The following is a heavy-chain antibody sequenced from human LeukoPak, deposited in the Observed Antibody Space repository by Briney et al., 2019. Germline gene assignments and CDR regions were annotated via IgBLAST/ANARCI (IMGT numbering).Heavy chain of an antibody. V-gene: IGHV6-1*01. J-gene: IGHJ5*02. CDR1: GDSVSSNSVT. D-gene: IGHD2-21*02. CDR3: ARRLTQCDCFDP. Sequence: SQTLSLTCAISGDSVSSNSVTWNWIRQSPSRGLEWLGRTYYRSTWYNDYAVSVRGRITVNPDTSKNQFSLHLNSVTPEDTAVYYCARRLTQCDCFDPWGQGILVIVSS. CDR2: TYYRSTWYN.